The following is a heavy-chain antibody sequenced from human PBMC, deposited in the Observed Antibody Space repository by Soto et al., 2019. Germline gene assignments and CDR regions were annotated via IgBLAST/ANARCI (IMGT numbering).Heavy chain of an antibody. CDR2: INPNSGGT. Sequence: ASVKVSCKASGYTFTGYYMHWVRQAPGQGLEWMGWINPNSGGTNYAQKFQGWVTMTRDTSISTAYMELSRLRSDDTAVYYCARDHGIEYSSSSEAGAFDIWGQGTMVTVSS. D-gene: IGHD6-6*01. V-gene: IGHV1-2*04. J-gene: IGHJ3*02. CDR3: ARDHGIEYSSSSEAGAFDI. CDR1: GYTFTGYY.